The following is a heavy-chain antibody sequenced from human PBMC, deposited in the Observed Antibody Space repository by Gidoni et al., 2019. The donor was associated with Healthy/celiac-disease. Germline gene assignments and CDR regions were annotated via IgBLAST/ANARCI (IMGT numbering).Heavy chain of an antibody. Sequence: EVQLVESGGGLVQPGGSLRLSCAASGFTFRSYSINGVRQAPGKGLEGVSYISSMSSTLYYADSVKGRFTISIDNAKNSLYRQMNSRRADDTAVYYCARGRGTVTHWYFDLWGRGTLVTVSS. J-gene: IGHJ2*01. V-gene: IGHV3-48*01. D-gene: IGHD4-4*01. CDR3: ARGRGTVTHWYFDL. CDR1: GFTFRSYS. CDR2: ISSMSSTL.